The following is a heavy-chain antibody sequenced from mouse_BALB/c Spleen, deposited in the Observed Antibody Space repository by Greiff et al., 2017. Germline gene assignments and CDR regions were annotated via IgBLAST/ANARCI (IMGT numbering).Heavy chain of an antibody. J-gene: IGHJ3*01. CDR3: ARGMPYYGNPWFAY. Sequence: VKVVESGPGLVAPSQSLSITCTVSGFSLTSYGVHWVRQPPGKGLEWLGVIWAGGSTNYNSALMSRLSISKDNSKSQVFLKMNSLQTDDTAMYYCARGMPYYGNPWFAYWGQGTLVTVSA. CDR1: GFSLTSYG. D-gene: IGHD2-10*01. V-gene: IGHV2-9*02. CDR2: IWAGGST.